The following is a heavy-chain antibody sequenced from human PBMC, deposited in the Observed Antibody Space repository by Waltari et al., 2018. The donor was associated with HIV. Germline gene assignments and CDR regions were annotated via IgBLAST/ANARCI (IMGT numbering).Heavy chain of an antibody. V-gene: IGHV1-8*01. J-gene: IGHJ4*02. CDR2: MTPTSGNA. CDR1: GYTFTSYD. CDR3: ARGITIFGVVISGFYYFDY. Sequence: QVQLVQSGAEVKKPGASVKVSCKASGYTFTSYDINWVRQATGQGLEWMGWMTPTSGNAGYAQKFQGIVTMTRNTSIITAYMELSSLRSEDTAVYYCARGITIFGVVISGFYYFDYWGQGTLVTVSS. D-gene: IGHD3-3*01.